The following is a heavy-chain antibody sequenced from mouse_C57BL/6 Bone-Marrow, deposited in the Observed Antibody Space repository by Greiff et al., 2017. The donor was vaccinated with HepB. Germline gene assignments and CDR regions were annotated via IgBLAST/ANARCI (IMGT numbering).Heavy chain of an antibody. Sequence: VQLKESVAELVRPGASVKLSCTASGFNIKNTYMHWVKQRPEQGLEWIGRIDPANGNTKYAPKFPGKAPITADTSSNTAYLQLSSLTSEDTAIYYCAREVAYYYGSSYWFAYWGQGTLVTVSA. D-gene: IGHD1-1*01. J-gene: IGHJ3*01. CDR1: GFNIKNTY. CDR2: IDPANGNT. V-gene: IGHV14-3*01. CDR3: AREVAYYYGSSYWFAY.